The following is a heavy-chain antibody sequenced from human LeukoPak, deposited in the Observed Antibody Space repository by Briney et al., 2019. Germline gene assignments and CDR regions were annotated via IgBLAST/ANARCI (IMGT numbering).Heavy chain of an antibody. V-gene: IGHV3-15*01. CDR2: IKGETDGGTI. CDR3: TTDYGEYCSGTTCYKGS. Sequence: PGGSLRLSCTASGITFSNAWMSWVRQAPGKGLEWVGRIKGETDGGTIDYAAPVKGRFTISRDDSKNTVTLQRNSLRTEDTAVYFCTTDYGEYCSGTTCYKGSWGRGTLVTVSS. CDR1: GITFSNAW. D-gene: IGHD2-2*02. J-gene: IGHJ5*02.